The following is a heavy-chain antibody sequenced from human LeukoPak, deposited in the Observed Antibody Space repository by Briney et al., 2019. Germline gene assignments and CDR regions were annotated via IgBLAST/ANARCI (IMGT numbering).Heavy chain of an antibody. D-gene: IGHD2-15*01. V-gene: IGHV3-30*03. CDR2: ISYDGSNK. Sequence: GRSLRLSCAASGFTFSSYGMHWVRQAPGKGLEWVAVISYDGSNKYYADSVKGRFTISRDNSKNTLYLQMNSLRAEDTAVYYCARSARICLDYWGQGTLVTVSS. CDR1: GFTFSSYG. J-gene: IGHJ4*02. CDR3: ARSARICLDY.